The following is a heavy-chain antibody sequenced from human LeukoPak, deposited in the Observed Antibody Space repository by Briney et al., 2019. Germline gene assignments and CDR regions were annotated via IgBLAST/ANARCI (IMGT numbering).Heavy chain of an antibody. CDR2: ISSSSSYI. J-gene: IGHJ4*02. V-gene: IGHV3-21*01. CDR3: ARGFWSGYPSPHYFDY. D-gene: IGHD3-3*01. CDR1: GFTFSSYS. Sequence: PGRSLRLSCVASGFTFSSYSMNWVRQAPGKGLEWVSSISSSSSYIYYADSVKGRFTISRDNAKNSLYLQMNSLRAEDTAVYYCARGFWSGYPSPHYFDYWGQGTLVTVSS.